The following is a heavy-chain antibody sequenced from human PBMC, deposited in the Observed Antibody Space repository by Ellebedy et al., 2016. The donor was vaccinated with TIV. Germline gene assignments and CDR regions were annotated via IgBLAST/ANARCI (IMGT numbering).Heavy chain of an antibody. Sequence: GESLKISSAASGFTVSYTYMSWVRQAPGKGLEWVSVIHTGGDTYYADSVKGRFTISRDSSKNTLYLQMNSLRAEDTAVYYCARRITGTYGDDALDIWGQGTMVTVSS. D-gene: IGHD1-20*01. CDR3: ARRITGTYGDDALDI. CDR1: GFTVSYTY. V-gene: IGHV3-53*01. J-gene: IGHJ3*02. CDR2: IHTGGDT.